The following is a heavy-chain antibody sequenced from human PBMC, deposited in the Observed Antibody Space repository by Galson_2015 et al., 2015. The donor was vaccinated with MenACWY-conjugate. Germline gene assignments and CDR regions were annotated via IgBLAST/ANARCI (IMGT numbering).Heavy chain of an antibody. CDR2: IYSGGSI. CDR1: GFTVSSNY. J-gene: IGHJ3*02. CDR3: ARAIEYCSGGSCYPNAFDI. V-gene: IGHV3-66*02. D-gene: IGHD2-15*01. Sequence: SLRLSCAASGFTVSSNYMSWVRQAPGKGLEWVSVIYSGGSIYYADSVKGRVTISRDNSKNTLYLQMNSLRAEDTAMYYCARAIEYCSGGSCYPNAFDISGQGTMVTVSS.